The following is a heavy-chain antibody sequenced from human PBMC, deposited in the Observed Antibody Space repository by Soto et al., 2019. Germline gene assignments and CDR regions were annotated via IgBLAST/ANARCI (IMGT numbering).Heavy chain of an antibody. CDR1: GFTFSSYA. Sequence: PVGSLRLSCAASGFTFSSYAMSWARQAPGKGLEWVSLISGSGVSTYYADSVKGRFTISRDNSKNTLYLQMNSLRAEDTAVYYCAKAVSGSIRYFDYWGQGTLVTVSS. J-gene: IGHJ4*02. CDR2: ISGSGVST. CDR3: AKAVSGSIRYFDY. D-gene: IGHD1-26*01. V-gene: IGHV3-23*01.